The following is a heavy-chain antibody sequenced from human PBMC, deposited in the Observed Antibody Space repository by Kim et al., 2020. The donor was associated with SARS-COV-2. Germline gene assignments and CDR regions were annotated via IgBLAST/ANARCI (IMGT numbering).Heavy chain of an antibody. CDR2: IYHSGST. V-gene: IGHV4-4*02. Sequence: SETLSLTCAVSGGSISSSNWWSWVRQPPGKGLEWIGEIYHSGSTNYNPSLKSRVTISVDKSKNQFSLKLSSVTAADTAVYYCARGPSGFWSGYYRYYFDYWGQGTLVTVSS. CDR1: GGSISSSNW. D-gene: IGHD3-3*01. CDR3: ARGPSGFWSGYYRYYFDY. J-gene: IGHJ4*02.